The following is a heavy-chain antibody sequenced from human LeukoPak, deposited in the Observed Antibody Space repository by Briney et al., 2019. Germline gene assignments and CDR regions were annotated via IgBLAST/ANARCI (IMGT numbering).Heavy chain of an antibody. V-gene: IGHV4-39*01. D-gene: IGHD3-3*01. CDR2: IYYSGST. CDR3: ASEGYDFWSGYYSHSNWFDP. CDR1: GGSISSSSYY. Sequence: PSETLSLTCTVSGGSISSSSYYWGWIRQPPGKGLEWIGSIYYSGSTYYNPSLKSRVTISVDTSKNQFSLKLSSVTAADTAVYYCASEGYDFWSGYYSHSNWFDPWGQGTLVTVSS. J-gene: IGHJ5*02.